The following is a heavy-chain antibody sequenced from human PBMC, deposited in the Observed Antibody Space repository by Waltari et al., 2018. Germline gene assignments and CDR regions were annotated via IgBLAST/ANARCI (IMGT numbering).Heavy chain of an antibody. CDR2: IYSGGST. J-gene: IGHJ4*02. D-gene: IGHD6-6*01. V-gene: IGHV3-53*01. CDR3: ASLVRGHYFDY. Sequence: EVQLVESGGGLIQPGGSLRLSCAASGFTVSSNYMSWVRQAPGKGLEWVSVIYSGGSTYYADSGKGRFTISRDNSKNTLYLQMNSLRAEDTAVYYCASLVRGHYFDYWGQGTLVTVSS. CDR1: GFTVSSNY.